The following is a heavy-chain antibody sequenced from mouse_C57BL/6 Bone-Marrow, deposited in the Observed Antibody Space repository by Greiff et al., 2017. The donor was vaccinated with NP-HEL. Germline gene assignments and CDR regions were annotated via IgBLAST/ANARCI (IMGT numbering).Heavy chain of an antibody. Sequence: DVKLVESEGGLVQPGSSMKLSCTASGFTFSDYYMAWVRQVPEKGLEWVANIYYDGSSNYYLDSLKSRFIISRDNAKNSLYLLMSSLKSEDTATYYCASYSSLWYFDYWGPGTTVTVSS. CDR2: IYYDGSSN. V-gene: IGHV5-16*01. J-gene: IGHJ1*01. D-gene: IGHD2-5*01. CDR1: GFTFSDYY. CDR3: ASYSSLWYFDY.